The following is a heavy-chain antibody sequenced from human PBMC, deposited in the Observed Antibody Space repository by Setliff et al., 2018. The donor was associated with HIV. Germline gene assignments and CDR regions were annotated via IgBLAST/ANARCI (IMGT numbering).Heavy chain of an antibody. D-gene: IGHD5-18*01. CDR2: IYYTGRDT. CDR3: AKLCHVDTSLGITYHHFDF. CDR1: GGSISGHY. V-gene: IGHV4-59*11. J-gene: IGHJ2*01. Sequence: PSETLSLTCTVSGGSISGHYWSWIRQTPGKGLEFIAYIYYTGRDTNYNPSLKSRVTISVDTSKNQFSLTLRSVSAADTAVYYCAKLCHVDTSLGITYHHFDFWGRGTLVTVSS.